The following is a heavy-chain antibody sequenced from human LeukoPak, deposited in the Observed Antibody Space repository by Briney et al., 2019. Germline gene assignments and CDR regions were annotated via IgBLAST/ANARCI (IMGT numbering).Heavy chain of an antibody. CDR3: ARDSGHHSDQLDC. Sequence: GGSLRLSWAASGFTFSYFSLNWVRQAPGRGLEWVAYISVSGSRTSYADSVQGRFIISRDDAKNSLYLQMNSLRDEDTAVYYCARDSGHHSDQLDCWGQGTLVTVSS. V-gene: IGHV3-48*02. J-gene: IGHJ4*02. D-gene: IGHD1-26*01. CDR2: ISVSGSRT. CDR1: GFTFSYFS.